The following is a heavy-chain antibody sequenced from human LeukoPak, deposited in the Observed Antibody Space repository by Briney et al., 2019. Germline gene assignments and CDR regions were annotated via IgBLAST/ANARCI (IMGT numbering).Heavy chain of an antibody. CDR1: GGSISSTSYY. CDR2: IYYSGST. Sequence: PSETLSLTCTVSGGSISSTSYYWGWIRQPPGKGLEWIGSIYYSGSTYYNPSLKSRVTISLDTSKNQFSLKLSSVTAADTAVYYCARRRWGQYYFDYWGQGTLVTVSS. V-gene: IGHV4-39*07. D-gene: IGHD5-24*01. CDR3: ARRRWGQYYFDY. J-gene: IGHJ4*02.